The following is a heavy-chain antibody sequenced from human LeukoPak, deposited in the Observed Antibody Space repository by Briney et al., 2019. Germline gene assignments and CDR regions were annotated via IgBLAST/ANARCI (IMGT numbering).Heavy chain of an antibody. CDR1: GFTFSSYS. J-gene: IGHJ6*03. Sequence: GSLRLSCVGPGFTFSSYSMNWVRQAPGKGLEWVSYISSSSSTIYYADSVKGRFTISRDNAKNSLYLQMNSLRAEDTAVYYCATLSIVVALKPPGYYYYMDVWGKGTTVTVSS. CDR2: ISSSSSTI. CDR3: ATLSIVVALKPPGYYYYMDV. V-gene: IGHV3-48*04. D-gene: IGHD2-2*01.